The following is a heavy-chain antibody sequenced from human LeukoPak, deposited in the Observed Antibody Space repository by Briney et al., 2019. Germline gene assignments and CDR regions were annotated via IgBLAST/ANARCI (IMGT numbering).Heavy chain of an antibody. V-gene: IGHV4-39*01. CDR1: GGSISTSSYY. D-gene: IGHD4-23*01. J-gene: IGHJ6*03. CDR3: ARQTVGYMDV. CDR2: IYYSGGT. Sequence: SETLSPTCTVSGGSISTSSYYWGWIRQPPGKGLECIGNIYYSGGTYYNPSLKSRVTISVDTSKNQFSLKLSSVTAADTAVYYCARQTVGYMDVWGKGTTVTISS.